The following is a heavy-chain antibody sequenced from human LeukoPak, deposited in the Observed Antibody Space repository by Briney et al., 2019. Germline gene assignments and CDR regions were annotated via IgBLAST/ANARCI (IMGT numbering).Heavy chain of an antibody. V-gene: IGHV6-1*01. CDR3: AREAASDAFDI. Sequence: SQTLSLTCAISGDSVSSNSAAWNWLRQSPSRGLEWLGRTYYRSKWYNDYAVSVKSRIIINPDTSKNQFSLQLNSVTPEDTAVYYCAREAASDAFDIWGQGTMVTVSS. CDR2: TYYRSKWYN. J-gene: IGHJ3*02. CDR1: GDSVSSNSAA. D-gene: IGHD2-15*01.